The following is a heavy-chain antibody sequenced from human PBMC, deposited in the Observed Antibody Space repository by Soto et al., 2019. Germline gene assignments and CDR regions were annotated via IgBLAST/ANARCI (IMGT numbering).Heavy chain of an antibody. V-gene: IGHV3-30*04. CDR1: GFTFSTYA. D-gene: IGHD2-15*01. Sequence: QVQLVESGGGVVQPGRSLTLSCAASGFTFSTYAMHWVRQAPGKGLEWVAVISYDGKNNYYAGSMKGRFTISRGNSRDTLFLQMNSLSADDTAVYYCARDEKAGYCSGGSCYYSYGMDVWGQGTTVTVSS. CDR3: ARDEKAGYCSGGSCYYSYGMDV. CDR2: ISYDGKNN. J-gene: IGHJ6*02.